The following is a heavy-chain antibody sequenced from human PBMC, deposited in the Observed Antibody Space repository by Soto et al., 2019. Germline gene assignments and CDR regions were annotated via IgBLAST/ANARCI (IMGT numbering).Heavy chain of an antibody. V-gene: IGHV4-34*01. J-gene: IGHJ5*02. CDR2: ISEGGNT. Sequence: SETLSLTCAVSGGSFSGYYWSWIRQPPGRGLEWIGDISEGGNTNRNPSLQSRVTISVDKSNNQFSLRLNSLTAADTAVYFCAREVVTAGGNNYFDPWGPGTLVTVSS. D-gene: IGHD2-21*02. CDR1: GGSFSGYY. CDR3: AREVVTAGGNNYFDP.